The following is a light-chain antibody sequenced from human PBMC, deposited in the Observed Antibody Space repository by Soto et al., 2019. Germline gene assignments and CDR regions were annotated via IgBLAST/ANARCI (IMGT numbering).Light chain of an antibody. CDR2: GND. CDR1: SSNIGAGHD. V-gene: IGLV1-40*01. CDR3: QSYDSSLSGVV. J-gene: IGLJ2*01. Sequence: QSVLTQPPSVSGAARQRVTISCTGSSSNIGAGHDVHWYQQLPGTAPKLLIYGNDNRPSGVPDRFSGSKSGTSASLAITGLQAEDEADYFCQSYDSSLSGVVFGGGTKLTVL.